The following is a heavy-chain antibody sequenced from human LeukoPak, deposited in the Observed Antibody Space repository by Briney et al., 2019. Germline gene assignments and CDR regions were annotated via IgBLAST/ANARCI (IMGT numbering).Heavy chain of an antibody. Sequence: SETLSLTCAVYGGSFSGYYWSWIRQPPGKGLEWIGEINHSGSTNYNPSLKSRVTISVDTSKNQFSLKLSSVTAADTAVYYCAKDPRDHSYGWSWRYFDYWGQGTLDTVSS. CDR1: GGSFSGYY. J-gene: IGHJ4*02. CDR2: INHSGST. D-gene: IGHD5-18*01. CDR3: AKDPRDHSYGWSWRYFDY. V-gene: IGHV4-34*01.